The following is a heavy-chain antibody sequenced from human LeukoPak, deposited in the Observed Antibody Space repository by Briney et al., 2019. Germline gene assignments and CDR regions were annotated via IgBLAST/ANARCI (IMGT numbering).Heavy chain of an antibody. D-gene: IGHD3-22*01. CDR1: GGSFSGYY. CDR3: ARGYYDSSGYYFEPFDY. CDR2: INHSGST. J-gene: IGHJ4*02. Sequence: SETLSLTCAVYGGSFSGYYWSWIRQPPGKGLEWIGEINHSGSTNYNPSLKSRVTISVDTSKNQFSLKLSSVTAADTAVYYCARGYYDSSGYYFEPFDYWGQGTLVTVSS. V-gene: IGHV4-34*01.